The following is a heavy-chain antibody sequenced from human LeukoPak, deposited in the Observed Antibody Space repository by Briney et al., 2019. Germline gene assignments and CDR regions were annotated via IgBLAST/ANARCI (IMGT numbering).Heavy chain of an antibody. D-gene: IGHD6-13*01. CDR3: ATSAADDYYYYYYMDV. V-gene: IGHV3-7*01. Sequence: QPAGSLRLSCAAAGFTFSSYWMSWVRQAPGNGLEWVANIKQDGSEKYYVDSVKGRFTISRDNAKNSLYLQMNSLRAEDTAVYYCATSAADDYYYYYYMDVWGKGTTVTVSS. CDR1: GFTFSSYW. CDR2: IKQDGSEK. J-gene: IGHJ6*03.